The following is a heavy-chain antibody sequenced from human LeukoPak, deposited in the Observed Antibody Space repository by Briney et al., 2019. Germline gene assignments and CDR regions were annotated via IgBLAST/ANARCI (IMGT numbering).Heavy chain of an antibody. CDR2: ISGSGGST. V-gene: IGHV3-23*01. J-gene: IGHJ6*02. CDR3: ARDQARSTTGTGGVGLVFYGMDV. CDR1: GLSFSSYA. D-gene: IGHD1-1*01. Sequence: GGSLRLSCAASGLSFSSYAMSWVRQAPGKGLEWVSAISGSGGSTYYADSVKGRFTISRDNAKNSLYLQMNSLRAEDTAVYYCARDQARSTTGTGGVGLVFYGMDVWGQGTTVTVSS.